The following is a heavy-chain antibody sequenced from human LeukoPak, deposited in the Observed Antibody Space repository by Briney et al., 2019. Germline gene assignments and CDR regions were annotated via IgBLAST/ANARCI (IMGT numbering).Heavy chain of an antibody. Sequence: GESLKISCKGSGYIFVNYWMSCVRQMPGKGLEWMGIIYPGDSDIRYSPSFQGQVTISADKSISTAYLQWSSLKASDTAMYYWARPKSYSCGGICYPEYYHNCGQGTLVTVSS. CDR2: IYPGDSDI. V-gene: IGHV5-51*01. CDR1: GYIFVNYW. D-gene: IGHD2-15*01. CDR3: ARPKSYSCGGICYPEYYHN. J-gene: IGHJ1*01.